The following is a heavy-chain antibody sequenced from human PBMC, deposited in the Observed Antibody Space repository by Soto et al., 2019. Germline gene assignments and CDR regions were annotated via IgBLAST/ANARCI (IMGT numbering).Heavy chain of an antibody. CDR1: GGTFSSYA. Sequence: SVKVSCKAPGGTFSSYAISWVRRAPGQGLEWMGGIIPIFGTAKYAQKFQGRVTITADESTSTGYMELSSLRSEDTAVYYCARSQGGSSSLDIYYYYYYGMDVWGQGTTVTVSS. D-gene: IGHD2-15*01. CDR3: ARSQGGSSSLDIYYYYYYGMDV. V-gene: IGHV1-69*13. CDR2: IIPIFGTA. J-gene: IGHJ6*02.